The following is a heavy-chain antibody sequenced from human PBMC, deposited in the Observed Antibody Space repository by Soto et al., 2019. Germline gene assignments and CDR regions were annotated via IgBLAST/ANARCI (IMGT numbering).Heavy chain of an antibody. CDR2: VEVENDER. Sequence: EVLLQHSRAEARKPGSVVKMSCEVSGITFSDLHMHWVKQAPGKGLEWVGLVEVENDERMYAEKFRGRININPDTSSGSSYMELTSLTSDETAIYFCAAVRGSLGSLSFDYWGQGTPVTVSA. CDR3: AAVRGSLGSLSFDY. J-gene: IGHJ4*02. V-gene: IGHV1-69-2*01. D-gene: IGHD3-16*01. CDR1: GITFSDLH.